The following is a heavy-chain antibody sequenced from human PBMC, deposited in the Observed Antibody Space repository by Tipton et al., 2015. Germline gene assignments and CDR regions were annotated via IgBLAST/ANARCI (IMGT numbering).Heavy chain of an antibody. Sequence: GSLRLSCAASGFTFADYDMYWVRQAPGKGLEWVSGIRRSGDDTYYPDSVQGRFTISRDDAENSLYLQMNSLRAEDTAIYYCARAWFTRGPYYFDYWGQGTLVTVSS. CDR1: GFTFADYD. J-gene: IGHJ4*02. CDR2: IRRSGDDT. CDR3: ARAWFTRGPYYFDY. V-gene: IGHV3-21*01. D-gene: IGHD3-10*01.